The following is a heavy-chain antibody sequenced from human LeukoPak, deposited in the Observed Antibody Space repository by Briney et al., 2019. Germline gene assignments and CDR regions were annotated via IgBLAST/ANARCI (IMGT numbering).Heavy chain of an antibody. J-gene: IGHJ6*03. V-gene: IGHV3-30*02. CDR1: GFTFSSYG. CDR3: AKDLSTYYYGSYYMDV. CDR2: IRYDGSNK. D-gene: IGHD3-10*01. Sequence: GGSLRLSCAASGFTFSSYGMHWVRQAPGKGLEWVAFIRYDGSNKYYADSVKGRFTISRDNSKNTLYLQMNSLRAEDTAVYYCAKDLSTYYYGSYYMDVWGKGTTVTVSS.